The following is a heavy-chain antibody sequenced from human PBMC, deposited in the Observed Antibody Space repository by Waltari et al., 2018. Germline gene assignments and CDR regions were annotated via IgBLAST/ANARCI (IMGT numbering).Heavy chain of an antibody. CDR2: IYSGGST. D-gene: IGHD3-16*02. CDR3: ARSSIVTAAAFDI. V-gene: IGHV3-53*01. Sequence: EVQLVESGGGLIQPGGSLRLSCAASGFTVSSKYMSWVRQAPGKGLEWVSVIYSGGSTYYADSVKGRFTSARDNPKNTLYLQMNSLRAEDTAVYYCARSSIVTAAAFDIWGQGTMVTVSS. CDR1: GFTVSSKY. J-gene: IGHJ3*02.